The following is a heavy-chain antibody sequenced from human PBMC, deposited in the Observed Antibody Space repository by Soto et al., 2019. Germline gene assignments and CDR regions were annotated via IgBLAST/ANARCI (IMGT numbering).Heavy chain of an antibody. Sequence: VQLVESGGGVVQPGRSLRLSCAASGFTFSDYAMHWVRQAPGKGLDWVAVVSHDGRNTHYADSVQGRFTISSDSSKSTVSLEMTSLRAEDTAVYYCAKGGRQWLVTSDFNYWGQGALVTVSS. J-gene: IGHJ4*02. CDR1: GFTFSDYA. V-gene: IGHV3-30*18. CDR3: AKGGRQWLVTSDFNY. D-gene: IGHD6-19*01. CDR2: VSHDGRNT.